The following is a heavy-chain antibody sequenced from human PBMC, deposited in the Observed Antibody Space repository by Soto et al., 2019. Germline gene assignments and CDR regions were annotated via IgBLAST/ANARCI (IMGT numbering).Heavy chain of an antibody. J-gene: IGHJ4*02. CDR1: GYSFTSYW. CDR2: IYPSDSDT. Sequence: GDPLKIPCQCFGYSFTSYWISLVRTMPGKGLELMGIIYPSDSDTRYRPSFQGQVTISADKSISSAYLQWSSLRASDTAMYYCARGGVSTRTFDYWGQGNPVTVS. V-gene: IGHV5-51*01. CDR3: ARGGVSTRTFDY. D-gene: IGHD3-3*01.